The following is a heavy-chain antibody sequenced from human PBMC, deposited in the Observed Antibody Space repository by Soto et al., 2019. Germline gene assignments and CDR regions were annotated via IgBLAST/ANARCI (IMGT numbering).Heavy chain of an antibody. V-gene: IGHV3-15*07. Sequence: EVQLVESGGGLVKPGGSLRVSCAASGFIVSDAWMNWVRQAPGKGLEWVGRIKSKIDDGTTDYAAPVKGRFTISRDDSKNTMYLQMNSLKTEDTAVYYCTPLFSRLLFAIWGQGTMVIVSS. D-gene: IGHD6-6*01. CDR1: GFIVSDAW. CDR3: TPLFSRLLFAI. J-gene: IGHJ3*02. CDR2: IKSKIDDGTT.